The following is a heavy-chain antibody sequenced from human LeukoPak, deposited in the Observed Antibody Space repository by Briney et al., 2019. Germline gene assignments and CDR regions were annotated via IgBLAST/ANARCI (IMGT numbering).Heavy chain of an antibody. Sequence: PAETLSLTCAVSGYHISSGYYWGSTLQPPGNGLDWIGSVSHSGSTYYNPSLRCRVTLSIDTSKNQFSLRLNSVTATETAVYYCARVGGYSYGNYYFYYWGQGNLVSVSS. CDR2: VSHSGST. CDR1: GYHISSGYY. CDR3: ARVGGYSYGNYYFYY. D-gene: IGHD5-18*01. V-gene: IGHV4-38-2*01. J-gene: IGHJ4*02.